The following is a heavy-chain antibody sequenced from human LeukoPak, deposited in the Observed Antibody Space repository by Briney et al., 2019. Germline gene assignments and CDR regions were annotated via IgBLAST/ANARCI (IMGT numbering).Heavy chain of an antibody. J-gene: IGHJ3*02. CDR3: ARGGVAPRTDAFDI. CDR1: GFTVSSNY. D-gene: IGHD1-14*01. V-gene: IGHV3-66*01. CDR2: IYSGGST. Sequence: GGSLRLSCAASGFTVSSNYMNWVRQAPGKGLEWVSVIYSGGSTYYADSVKGRFTISRDNPKNTLYLQMNSLRAEDTAVYYCARGGVAPRTDAFDIWGQGTMATVSS.